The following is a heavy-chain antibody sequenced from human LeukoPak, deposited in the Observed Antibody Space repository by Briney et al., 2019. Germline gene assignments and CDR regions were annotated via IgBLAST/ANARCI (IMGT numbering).Heavy chain of an antibody. CDR1: GFTFSSYE. CDR2: ISSSGSTI. J-gene: IGHJ6*02. Sequence: GGSLRLPCAASGFTFSSYEMNWVRQAPGKGLEWVSYISSSGSTIYYADSMKGRFTISRDSAKNSLYLQMNSLRAEDTAVYYCARDEVVVAATRTYYYGMDVWGQGTTVTVSS. V-gene: IGHV3-48*03. D-gene: IGHD2-15*01. CDR3: ARDEVVVAATRTYYYGMDV.